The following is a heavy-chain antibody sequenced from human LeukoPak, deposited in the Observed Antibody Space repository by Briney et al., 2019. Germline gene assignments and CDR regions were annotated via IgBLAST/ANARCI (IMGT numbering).Heavy chain of an antibody. D-gene: IGHD5-12*01. V-gene: IGHV4-34*01. CDR1: GFTFDDDA. CDR3: ARSAVIVDTNPYYYYGMDV. Sequence: GSLRLSCAASGFTFDDDAMHWVRQAPGKGLEWIGEINHSGSTNYNPSLKSRVTISVDTSKNQFSLRLSSVTAAGTAVYYCARSAVIVDTNPYYYYGMDVWGQGTTATVSS. CDR2: INHSGST. J-gene: IGHJ6*02.